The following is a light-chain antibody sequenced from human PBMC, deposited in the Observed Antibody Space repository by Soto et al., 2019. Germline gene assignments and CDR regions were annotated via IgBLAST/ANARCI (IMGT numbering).Light chain of an antibody. CDR2: GAS. CDR1: QSVSSSY. V-gene: IGKV3-20*01. CDR3: QQYGSSRT. Sequence: EIVLTQSPGTLSLSPGERATLSCRASQSVSSSYLAWYQQKPGQAPRLLIYGASSRATGIPDRFSGSGSGTDFNITISRLEPEDLAVYYCQQYGSSRTFGQGTKVEIK. J-gene: IGKJ1*01.